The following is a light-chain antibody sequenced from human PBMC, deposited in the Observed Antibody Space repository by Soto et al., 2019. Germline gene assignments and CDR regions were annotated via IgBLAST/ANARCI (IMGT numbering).Light chain of an antibody. CDR1: QSVPSR. CDR2: GAS. V-gene: IGKV3-20*01. J-gene: IGKJ5*01. Sequence: EIVMTQSPATLSVSPGEDVTLSCRASQSVPSRIAWYQQKPGQAPSLLIYGASTRATGVPDRFSGTGSGTDFTLTIRRLELEDFAVYYCQHYGSSPPEITFGQGTRLEIK. CDR3: QHYGSSPPEIT.